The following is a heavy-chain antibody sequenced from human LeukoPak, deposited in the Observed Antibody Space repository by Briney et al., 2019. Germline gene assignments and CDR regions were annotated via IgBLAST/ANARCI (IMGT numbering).Heavy chain of an antibody. CDR2: IYPGDSDT. J-gene: IGHJ4*02. CDR1: GYSFTSYW. Sequence: GESLKISCKASGYSFTSYWIGWVRQMPGKGLEWMGIIYPGDSDTRYSPSFQGQVTISADESISTAHLQWSSLRASDTAMYYCARGLVADGTANALDYWGQGTQVTVSS. V-gene: IGHV5-51*01. CDR3: ARGLVADGTANALDY. D-gene: IGHD6-13*01.